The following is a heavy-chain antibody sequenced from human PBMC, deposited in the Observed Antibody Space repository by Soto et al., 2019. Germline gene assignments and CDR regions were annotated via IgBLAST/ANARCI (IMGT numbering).Heavy chain of an antibody. CDR3: ARQRTSVVTQAYFDS. J-gene: IGHJ4*02. CDR2: IYYSGST. V-gene: IGHV4-39*01. Sequence: SETLSLTCTVTGDSINNRSYYWGWIRQPTGKGLEWIGSIYYSGSTYNNPSLKSRVSMSVDTSENQFSLKLRSVTAADTALYYCARQRTSVVTQAYFDSWGQGSLVTVSS. D-gene: IGHD2-21*02. CDR1: GDSINNRSYY.